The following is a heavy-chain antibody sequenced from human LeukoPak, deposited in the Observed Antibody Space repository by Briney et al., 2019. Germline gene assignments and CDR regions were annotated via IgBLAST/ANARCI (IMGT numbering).Heavy chain of an antibody. D-gene: IGHD1-26*01. V-gene: IGHV4-61*01. J-gene: IGHJ4*02. Sequence: PSETLSLTCTVSGDPISTNNNYKCSWIRQTPGKGLEWIGYSYYSGATNYNPTLKSRITISVDTSKNQFSLKLSFVTAADTALYYCAREYSAFDYWGQGTLVTVSS. CDR2: SYYSGAT. CDR3: AREYSAFDY. CDR1: GDPISTNNNYK.